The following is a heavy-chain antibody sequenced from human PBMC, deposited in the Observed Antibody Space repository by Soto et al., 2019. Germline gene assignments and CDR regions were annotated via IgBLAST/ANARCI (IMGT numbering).Heavy chain of an antibody. V-gene: IGHV3-73*01. J-gene: IGHJ6*02. Sequence: QPGGSLRLSCAASGFTFSGSAMHWVRQASGKGLEWVGRIRSKANSYATAYAASVKGRFTISRDDSKNTAYLQMNSLKTEDTAVYYCTRHSPSTSRTIFGVVIIEDYGMDVWGQGTTVTVSS. CDR2: IRSKANSYAT. CDR3: TRHSPSTSRTIFGVVIIEDYGMDV. D-gene: IGHD3-3*01. CDR1: GFTFSGSA.